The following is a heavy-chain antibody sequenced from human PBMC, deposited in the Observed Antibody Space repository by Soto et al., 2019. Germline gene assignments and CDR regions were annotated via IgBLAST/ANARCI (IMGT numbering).Heavy chain of an antibody. CDR3: ARLLRSGSYAVAFDS. D-gene: IGHD1-26*01. J-gene: IGHJ3*02. CDR2: IIPILGIA. CDR1: GGTFSSYT. V-gene: IGHV1-69*02. Sequence: QVQLVQSGAEVKKPGSSVKVSCKASGGTFSSYTISWVRQAPGQGLEWMGRIIPILGIANYAQKFQGRVTITADKSTSTDYMELSSLRSEDTAVYYFARLLRSGSYAVAFDSWGQGTMVTVSS.